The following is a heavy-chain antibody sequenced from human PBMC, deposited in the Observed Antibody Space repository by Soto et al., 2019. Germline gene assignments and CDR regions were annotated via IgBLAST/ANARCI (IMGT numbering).Heavy chain of an antibody. D-gene: IGHD3-22*01. J-gene: IGHJ6*02. CDR1: GFTFSSYG. V-gene: IGHV3-30*18. CDR3: AKDRDSSGYYLPNYYYGMDV. CDR2: ISYDGSNK. Sequence: PGGSLRLSCAASGFTFSSYGMHWVRQAPGKGLEWVAVISYDGSNKYYADSVKGRFTISRDNSKNTLYLQMNSLRAEDTAVYYCAKDRDSSGYYLPNYYYGMDVWGQGTTVTVSS.